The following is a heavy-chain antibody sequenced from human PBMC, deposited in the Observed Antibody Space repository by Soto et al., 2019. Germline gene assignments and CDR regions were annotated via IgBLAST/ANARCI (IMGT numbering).Heavy chain of an antibody. J-gene: IGHJ3*01. CDR2: TGWNSDSI. CDR3: AQDRNVWVACRRSSGLGVSYV. V-gene: IGHV3-9*01. CDR1: GFMFDDYA. Sequence: ESGGGLVQPGRSLRLSCEASGFMFDDYAMHWVRQAPGGGLEGDSGTGWNSDSIVYADSVKGRFTISRDTAKNSLYLQMNSLRAEDTAFYYCAQDRNVWVACRRSSGLGVSYVWGLGTMVTVSS. D-gene: IGHD2-2*01.